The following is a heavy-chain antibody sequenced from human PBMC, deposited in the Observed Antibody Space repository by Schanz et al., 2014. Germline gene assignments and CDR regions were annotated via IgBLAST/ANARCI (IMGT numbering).Heavy chain of an antibody. CDR3: ARGTMPGTFDI. Sequence: QVQLVQSGAEAKKPGSSVKVSCKASGGTFSSFGINWVRQAPGQGLEWMGRIIPNLGIANYAQNFQGRVIKTADKSTSTAYMELSSLRYEDTAVYYCARGTMPGTFDIWGQGTMVTVSS. V-gene: IGHV1-69*09. CDR1: GGTFSSFG. CDR2: IIPNLGIA. D-gene: IGHD2-2*01. J-gene: IGHJ3*02.